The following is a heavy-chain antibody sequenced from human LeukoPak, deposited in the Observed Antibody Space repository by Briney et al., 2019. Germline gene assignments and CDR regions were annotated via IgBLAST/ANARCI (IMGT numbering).Heavy chain of an antibody. CDR1: GGSISSYC. D-gene: IGHD4-23*01. Sequence: SETLTLTCTVSGGSISSYCWSWIRQPPGKGLEWIAYIYTSGSTNYNASLKSRVTISVDTSKNKFSLKLSSVTAADTAVYYCARHELYGGNHNFDCWGQGTLVTVSS. CDR3: ARHELYGGNHNFDC. CDR2: IYTSGST. J-gene: IGHJ5*01. V-gene: IGHV4-4*09.